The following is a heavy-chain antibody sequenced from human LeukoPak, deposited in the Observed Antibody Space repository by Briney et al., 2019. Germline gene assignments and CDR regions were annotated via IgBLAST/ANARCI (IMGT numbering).Heavy chain of an antibody. CDR1: GFTFDDYA. CDR3: AKGGQWLVLRASDAFDI. CDR2: ISWNSGSI. J-gene: IGHJ3*02. D-gene: IGHD6-19*01. V-gene: IGHV3-9*01. Sequence: GGSLRLSCAASGFTFDDYAMHWVRQAPGKGLEWVSGISWNSGSIGYADSVKGRFTTSRDNAKNSLYLQMNGLRAEDTAVYYCAKGGQWLVLRASDAFDIWGQGTMVTVSS.